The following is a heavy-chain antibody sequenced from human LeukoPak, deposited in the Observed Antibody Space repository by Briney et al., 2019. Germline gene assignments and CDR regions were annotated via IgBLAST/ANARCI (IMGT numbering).Heavy chain of an antibody. CDR2: FDPEDGET. CDR3: ALGYISRMLPQY. J-gene: IGHJ4*02. Sequence: ASVKVSCKVSGYTLTELSMHWVRQAPGKGLEWMGGFDPEDGETIYAQKFQGRVTMTEDTSTDTAYMELSGLRSEDTAVYYCALGYISRMLPQYWGQGTLVTVSS. V-gene: IGHV1-24*01. CDR1: GYTLTELS. D-gene: IGHD2-2*02.